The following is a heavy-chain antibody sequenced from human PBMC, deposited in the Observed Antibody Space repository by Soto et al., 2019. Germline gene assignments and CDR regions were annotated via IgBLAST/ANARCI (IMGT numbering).Heavy chain of an antibody. CDR3: TTATYDFWSGYYRASGYYYGMDV. V-gene: IGHV3-15*07. Sequence: GGSLRLSCAASGVTCSNAWMNWVRQAPGKGLEWVGRIKSKTDGGTTDYAAPVKGRFTISRDDSKNTLYLQMNSLKTEDTAVYYCTTATYDFWSGYYRASGYYYGMDVWGQGTTVTVSS. CDR1: GVTCSNAW. J-gene: IGHJ6*02. CDR2: IKSKTDGGTT. D-gene: IGHD3-3*01.